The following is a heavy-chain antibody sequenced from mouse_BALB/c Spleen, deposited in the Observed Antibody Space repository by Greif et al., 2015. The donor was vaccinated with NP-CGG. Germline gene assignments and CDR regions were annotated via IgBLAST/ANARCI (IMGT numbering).Heavy chain of an antibody. Sequence: EVKLMESGGGLVKPGGSLKLSCAASGFAFSSYDMSWVRQTPEKRLEWVAYISSGGGSTYYPDTVKGRFTISRDNAKNTLYLQMSSLKSEDTAMYYCARHGYYGSKDYWGQGTTLTVSS. CDR1: GFAFSSYD. CDR2: ISSGGGST. V-gene: IGHV5-12-1*01. D-gene: IGHD1-1*01. CDR3: ARHGYYGSKDY. J-gene: IGHJ2*01.